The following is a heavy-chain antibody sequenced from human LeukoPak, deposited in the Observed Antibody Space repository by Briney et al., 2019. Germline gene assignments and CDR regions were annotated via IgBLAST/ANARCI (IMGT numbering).Heavy chain of an antibody. CDR1: GGSINNYY. J-gene: IGHJ4*02. V-gene: IGHV4-59*01. D-gene: IGHD2-21*01. Sequence: PSETLSLTCTVSGGSINNYYWSWVRQPPGKGLEWIGYVFYTGYTHYNASLKSRVTISVDTSKNQFSLKLSSVTAADTAVYYCARGVVIAPQTFDYWGQGTLVTVSS. CDR3: ARGVVIAPQTFDY. CDR2: VFYTGYT.